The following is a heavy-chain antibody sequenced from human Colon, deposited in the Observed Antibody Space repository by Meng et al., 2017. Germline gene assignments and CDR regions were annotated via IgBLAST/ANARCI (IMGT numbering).Heavy chain of an antibody. CDR3: VRSSGWVRTGFDP. CDR1: GGSISSGDYY. CDR2: IYYNGNT. V-gene: IGHV4-30-4*01. Sequence: HVQLQESGPGLVKPSQTLSLTCTVSGGSISSGDYYWSWIRQPPGKGLEWIGYIYYNGNTYYTPSLKSRVTVSIDTSRNQFSLWLTSVTAADTAVYYCVRSSGWVRTGFDPWGQGTLVTVSS. D-gene: IGHD6-19*01. J-gene: IGHJ5*02.